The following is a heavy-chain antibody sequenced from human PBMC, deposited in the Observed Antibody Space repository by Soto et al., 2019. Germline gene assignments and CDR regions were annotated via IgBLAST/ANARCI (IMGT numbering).Heavy chain of an antibody. J-gene: IGHJ6*02. CDR3: VTMPSVAATGPYQYHYRMNV. CDR2: TYYRSKWYN. V-gene: IGHV6-1*01. Sequence: SQTLALTCGISGASVSSNSAAWNWIGQSPSRGLEWLGRTYYRSKWYNDYAVSVKSRITINPDTSKNQFSLQLNSVTPEFTAVYYCVTMPSVAATGPYQYHYRMNVCGHLTTVIVCS. CDR1: GASVSSNSAA. D-gene: IGHD6-19*01.